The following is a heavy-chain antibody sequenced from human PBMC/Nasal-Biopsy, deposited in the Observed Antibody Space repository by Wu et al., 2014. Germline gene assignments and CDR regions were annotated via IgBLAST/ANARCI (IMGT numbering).Heavy chain of an antibody. V-gene: IGHV3-74*01. CDR3: TRDQTSGFDS. D-gene: IGHD6-19*01. Sequence: LRLSCAASGFSFGSSWMHWVRQAPGKGLVWVSRVKTDGTHPTYADSVKGRFTVSTDSVQNTLFLHMNSLTAEDTAVYFCTRDQTSGFDSWGQGTPVTVSS. J-gene: IGHJ4*02. CDR2: VKTDGTHP. CDR1: GFSFGSSW.